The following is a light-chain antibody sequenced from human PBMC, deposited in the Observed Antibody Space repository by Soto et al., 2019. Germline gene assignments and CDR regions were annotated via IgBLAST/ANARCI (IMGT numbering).Light chain of an antibody. Sequence: EIVLTRSPGTLSLSPGERATLSCRASQSVSNNYLAWYQQKPGQAPRLLIYGASNRATGIPDRFSGSGSGTDFTLTISRLEPEDFAVYYCQQYGSSGTFGQGTKVEIE. J-gene: IGKJ1*01. V-gene: IGKV3-20*01. CDR2: GAS. CDR1: QSVSNNY. CDR3: QQYGSSGT.